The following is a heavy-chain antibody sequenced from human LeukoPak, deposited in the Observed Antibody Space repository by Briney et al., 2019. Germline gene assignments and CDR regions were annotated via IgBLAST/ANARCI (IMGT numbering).Heavy chain of an antibody. D-gene: IGHD4-17*01. CDR2: ITSTSGHT. CDR3: ARERYGDSGGLDV. CDR1: GFTFSTYS. V-gene: IGHV3-21*01. J-gene: IGHJ6*02. Sequence: GGSLRLSCAASGFTFSTYSMNWVRQAPGKGLEYISSITSTSGHTFYADSLKGRFTISRDNAESLLYLQMNSLRAEDTAVYFCARERYGDSGGLDVWGQGTTVTVSS.